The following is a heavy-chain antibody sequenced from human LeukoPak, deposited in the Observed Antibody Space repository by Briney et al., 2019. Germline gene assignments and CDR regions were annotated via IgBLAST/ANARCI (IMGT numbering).Heavy chain of an antibody. CDR2: VASDGNDK. D-gene: IGHD3-10*01. Sequence: GRSLRLSCAASGFTFSSYALHWVRQAPGKGLEWVAVVASDGNDKHHADSVKGRFTISRDNSKNTLYLQMNSLRAEDTALYYCAKDRTVRGVIIYYFDSWGQGTLVTVSS. J-gene: IGHJ4*02. CDR1: GFTFSSYA. CDR3: AKDRTVRGVIIYYFDS. V-gene: IGHV3-30-3*01.